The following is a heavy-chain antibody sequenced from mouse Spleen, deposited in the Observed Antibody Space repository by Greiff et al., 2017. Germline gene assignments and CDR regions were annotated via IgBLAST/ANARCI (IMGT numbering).Heavy chain of an antibody. J-gene: IGHJ1*01. Sequence: EESGPGLVKPSQSLSLTCSVTGYSITSGYYWNWIRQFPGNKLEWMGYISYDGSNNYNPSLKNRISITRDTSKNQFFLKLNSVTTEDTATYYCARKLDSYYWYFDVWGAGTTVTVSS. CDR1: GYSITSGYY. V-gene: IGHV3-6*01. D-gene: IGHD2-4*01. CDR3: ARKLDSYYWYFDV. CDR2: ISYDGSN.